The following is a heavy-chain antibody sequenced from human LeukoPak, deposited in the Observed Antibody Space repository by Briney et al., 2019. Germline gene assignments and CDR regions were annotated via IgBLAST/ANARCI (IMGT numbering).Heavy chain of an antibody. CDR1: GFTFSSYA. V-gene: IGHV3-23*01. CDR3: AKAPGIAAAGTGAFDI. J-gene: IGHJ3*02. Sequence: GGSLRLSCAASGFTFSSYAMNWVRQAPGKGLEWVSAISGSGGSTYYADSVKGRFTISRDNSKNTLYLQMDSLRAEDTAVYYCAKAPGIAAAGTGAFDIWGQGTMVTVSS. CDR2: ISGSGGST. D-gene: IGHD6-13*01.